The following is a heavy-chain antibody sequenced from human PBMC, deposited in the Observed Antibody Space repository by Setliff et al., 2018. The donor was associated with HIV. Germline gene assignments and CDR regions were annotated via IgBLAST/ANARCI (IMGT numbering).Heavy chain of an antibody. D-gene: IGHD4-17*01. CDR2: FYYSGST. CDR3: ARSALYGDNFRIFWYFDV. J-gene: IGHJ2*01. Sequence: SETLSLTCVVSGDSISRSRYYWGWIRQPPGKGLEWIGSFYYSGSTSYNPSLKSRVTISGDTSKNQVSLRLSSVTAADTAVYYCARSALYGDNFRIFWYFDVWGRGTLVTVSS. CDR1: GDSISRSRYY. V-gene: IGHV4-39*01.